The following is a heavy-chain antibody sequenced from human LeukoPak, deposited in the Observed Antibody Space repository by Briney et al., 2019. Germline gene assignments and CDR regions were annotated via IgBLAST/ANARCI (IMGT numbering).Heavy chain of an antibody. Sequence: GGSLRLSCAASGFTFSNYYMSWTRQAPGKGLEWVSYISSSGSTIYYADSVKGRFTISRDNAKNSLYLQMNSLRAEDTAVYYCARANYYDSSGYPQNDYWGQGTLVTVSS. D-gene: IGHD3-22*01. CDR2: ISSSGSTI. CDR3: ARANYYDSSGYPQNDY. J-gene: IGHJ4*02. V-gene: IGHV3-11*01. CDR1: GFTFSNYY.